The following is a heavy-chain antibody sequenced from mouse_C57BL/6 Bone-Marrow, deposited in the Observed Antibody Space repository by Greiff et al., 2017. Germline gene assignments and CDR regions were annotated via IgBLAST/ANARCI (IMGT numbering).Heavy chain of an antibody. Sequence: VQLQQSGAELARPGASVKLSCKASGYTFTSYGISWVKQRTGQGLEWIGEIYPRSGHTYYNEKFKGKATLTADKSSSTAYMELRSLTSEDSAVYFCASYYGSSYPAWFAYWGQGTLVTVSA. V-gene: IGHV1-81*01. D-gene: IGHD1-1*01. CDR2: IYPRSGHT. CDR1: GYTFTSYG. J-gene: IGHJ3*01. CDR3: ASYYGSSYPAWFAY.